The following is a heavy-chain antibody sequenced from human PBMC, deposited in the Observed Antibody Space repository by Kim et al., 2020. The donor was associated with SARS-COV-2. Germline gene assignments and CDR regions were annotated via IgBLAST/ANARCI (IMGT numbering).Heavy chain of an antibody. CDR1: GFTFRGYV. V-gene: IGHV3-23*01. CDR3: ARYPPQPNNCNSDTCHFNY. J-gene: IGHJ4*02. CDR2: ISRSGEST. Sequence: GGSLRLSCATSGFTFRGYVMTWIRQAPGKGLEWVSSISRSGESTYYADSVKGRFTISRDNSKNTLFLQMNSLRAEDTAVYYCARYPPQPNNCNSDTCHFNYWGQGTLATVSS. D-gene: IGHD1-26*01.